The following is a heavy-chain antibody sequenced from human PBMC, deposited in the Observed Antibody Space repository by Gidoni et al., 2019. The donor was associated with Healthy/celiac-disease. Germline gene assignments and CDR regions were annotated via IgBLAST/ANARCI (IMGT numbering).Heavy chain of an antibody. Sequence: LEWMGGMNTNSGNTGYAQKFQGRVTMPRHTSISTAYMELSSLRSEDTAVYYCARGRWSDIVVVPAADYDWYFDLWGRGTLVTVSS. CDR3: ARGRWSDIVVVPAADYDWYFDL. V-gene: IGHV1-8*01. D-gene: IGHD2-2*01. CDR2: MNTNSGNT. J-gene: IGHJ2*01.